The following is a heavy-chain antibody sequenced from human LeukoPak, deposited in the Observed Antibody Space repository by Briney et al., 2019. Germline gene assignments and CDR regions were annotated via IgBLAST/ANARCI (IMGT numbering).Heavy chain of an antibody. V-gene: IGHV3-23*01. CDR1: GFTFSSYA. CDR3: AKEAHLYDILTGYHYYFDY. CDR2: SGSGGST. Sequence: QPGGSLILSCAASGFTFSSYAMSWVRQAPGKRLEWVSGSGSGGSTYYADSVKGRFTISRDNAKNSLYLQMNSLRAEDTAVYYCAKEAHLYDILTGYHYYFDYWGQGTLVTVSS. D-gene: IGHD3-9*01. J-gene: IGHJ4*02.